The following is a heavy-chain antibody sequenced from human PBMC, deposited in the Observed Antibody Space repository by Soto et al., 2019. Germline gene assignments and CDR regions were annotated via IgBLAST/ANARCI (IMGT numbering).Heavy chain of an antibody. CDR1: GGSISRSSHH. Sequence: PSETLSLTCAVSGGSISRSSHHWRWIRQPPGQGLEWIGRIYYSGTTYYNPSLKSRLTISVDTSKNQFSLRLSSVTAADTAVYYCAREKDSAGDSWGQGTLVTVSS. J-gene: IGHJ4*02. V-gene: IGHV4-39*02. CDR3: AREKDSAGDS. CDR2: IYYSGTT. D-gene: IGHD6-13*01.